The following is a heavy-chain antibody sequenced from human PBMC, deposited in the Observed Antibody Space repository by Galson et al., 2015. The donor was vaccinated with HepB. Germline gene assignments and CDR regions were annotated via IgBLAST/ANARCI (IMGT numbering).Heavy chain of an antibody. J-gene: IGHJ6*02. Sequence: SLRLFCAVSGFTFDIYWMSWVRQAPGKGLEWVANINRDGSEKYYVDSVKGRFTISRDNAKNSLYLQMNSLRAEDTAVYYCARDSGVGAVRGSGANYFYYGMDAWGQGTTVTVSS. CDR2: INRDGSEK. D-gene: IGHD1-26*01. CDR3: ARDSGVGAVRGSGANYFYYGMDA. V-gene: IGHV3-7*03. CDR1: GFTFDIYW.